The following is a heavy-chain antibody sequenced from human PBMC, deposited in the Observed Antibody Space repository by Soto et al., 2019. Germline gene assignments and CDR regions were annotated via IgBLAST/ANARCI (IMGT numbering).Heavy chain of an antibody. J-gene: IGHJ4*02. Sequence: QITLKESGPTLVKPTQTLTLTCTFSGFSLTTSRMRMAWIRQPPGKALEWLALIFWDDDKRYSPSLKSRLTVTKDSSKNQVVLTMTNMDPVDTATYFCAHTTHPYDSSGNSQYYFDYWGQGTLVTVSS. V-gene: IGHV2-5*02. CDR1: GFSLTTSRMR. D-gene: IGHD3-22*01. CDR3: AHTTHPYDSSGNSQYYFDY. CDR2: IFWDDDK.